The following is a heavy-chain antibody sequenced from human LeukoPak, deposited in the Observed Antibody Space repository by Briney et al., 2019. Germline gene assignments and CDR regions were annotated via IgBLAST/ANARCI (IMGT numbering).Heavy chain of an antibody. CDR1: GYTLTELS. D-gene: IGHD1-1*01. CDR2: FDPEDGET. Sequence: ASVKVSCKVSGYTLTELSMHWVRQAPGKGLEWMGGFDPEDGETIYAQKFQGRVTMTEDTSTDTAYMELSSLRSEDTAVYYCATVVDYWNDFDYWGQGTLVTVSS. J-gene: IGHJ4*02. CDR3: ATVVDYWNDFDY. V-gene: IGHV1-24*01.